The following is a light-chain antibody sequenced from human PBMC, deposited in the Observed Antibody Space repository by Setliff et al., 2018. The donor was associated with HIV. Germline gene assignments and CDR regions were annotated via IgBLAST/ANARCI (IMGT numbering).Light chain of an antibody. CDR2: SNN. J-gene: IGLJ2*01. Sequence: QSVLTQPPSASGTPGQRVSIYCSGSSSNIVSHAVNWYQQIPGRAPKLLIYSNNQRPSGVPDRFSGSKSGTSASLAISDLQSEDEADYYCATWDDSLTGVVFGGGTQLTVL. CDR3: ATWDDSLTGVV. V-gene: IGLV1-44*01. CDR1: SSNIVSHA.